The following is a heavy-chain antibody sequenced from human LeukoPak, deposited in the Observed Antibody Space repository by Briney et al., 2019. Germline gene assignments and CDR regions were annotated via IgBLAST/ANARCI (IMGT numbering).Heavy chain of an antibody. J-gene: IGHJ4*02. CDR2: IYPGDSDA. CDR1: GYSFTSYW. D-gene: IGHD6-19*01. V-gene: IGHV5-51*01. Sequence: GESLKISCKGSGYSFTSYWISWVRQMPGKGLQWMGIIYPGDSDARYSPSFQGQVTFSADKSISTAYLQWSSLKDSDTAMYYCARLGSSSGWSPLDYWGQGTLVTVSS. CDR3: ARLGSSSGWSPLDY.